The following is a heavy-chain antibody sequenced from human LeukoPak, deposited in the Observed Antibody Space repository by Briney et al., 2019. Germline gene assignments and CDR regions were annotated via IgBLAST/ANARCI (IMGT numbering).Heavy chain of an antibody. D-gene: IGHD5-24*01. J-gene: IGHJ3*01. CDR2: IYPADSET. CDR3: VRSARDGYHDAFDV. Sequence: GESLKISCKGSGYSFTTYWIGWVRQMPGKGPEWVGIIYPADSETRYSPSFQGQVTISADKSVTTAYLQWSSRNASDTAIYYCVRSARDGYHDAFDVWGQGTMATVSS. V-gene: IGHV5-51*01. CDR1: GYSFTTYW.